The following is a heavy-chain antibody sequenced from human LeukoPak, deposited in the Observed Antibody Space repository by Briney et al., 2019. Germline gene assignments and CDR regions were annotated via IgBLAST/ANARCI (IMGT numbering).Heavy chain of an antibody. CDR3: ARGKRGYSSSWYDY. CDR1: GGSFSGYY. Sequence: SETLSLTCAVYGGSFSGYYWSWVRQPPGKGLEWIGEINHSGSTNYNPSLKSRVTISVDTSKNQFSLKLSSVTAADTAVYYCARGKRGYSSSWYDYWGQGTLVTVSS. CDR2: INHSGST. D-gene: IGHD6-13*01. V-gene: IGHV4-34*01. J-gene: IGHJ4*02.